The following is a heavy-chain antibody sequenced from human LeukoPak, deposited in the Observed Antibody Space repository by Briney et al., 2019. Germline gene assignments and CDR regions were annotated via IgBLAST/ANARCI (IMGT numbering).Heavy chain of an antibody. Sequence: SVKVSCKASGYTFTSYYMHWVRQAPGQGLKWMGGIIPIFGTANYAQKFQGRVTITADESTSTAYMELSSLRSEDTAVYYCARRYSGSYFDGEDYWGQGTLVTVSS. J-gene: IGHJ4*02. D-gene: IGHD1-26*01. V-gene: IGHV1-69*13. CDR3: ARRYSGSYFDGEDY. CDR2: IIPIFGTA. CDR1: GYTFTSYY.